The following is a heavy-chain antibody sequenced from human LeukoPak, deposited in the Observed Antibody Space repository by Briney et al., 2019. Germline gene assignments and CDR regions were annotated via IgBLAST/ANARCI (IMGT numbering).Heavy chain of an antibody. D-gene: IGHD5-12*01. Sequence: GGSLRLSCAVSGFAFDDYAMRWVRQVPGKGLEWVSGINWNSDSIGYADSVKGRFTTSRDNAKNSLYLQMNSLRAEDTAFYYCAINGGGDSGYGNFDYWGQGTLVTVSS. CDR3: AINGGGDSGYGNFDY. V-gene: IGHV3-9*01. J-gene: IGHJ4*02. CDR2: INWNSDSI. CDR1: GFAFDDYA.